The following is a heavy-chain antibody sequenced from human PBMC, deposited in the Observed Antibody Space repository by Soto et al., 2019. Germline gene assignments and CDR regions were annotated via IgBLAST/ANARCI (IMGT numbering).Heavy chain of an antibody. Sequence: LSLPCAISGDSVSSNSAAWNWIRQSPSRGLEWLGRTYYRSKWYNDYAVSVKSRITINPDTSKNQFSLQLNSVTPEDTAVYYCARYVDIVATVPGYYYYGMDVWGQGTTVTVSS. V-gene: IGHV6-1*01. CDR3: ARYVDIVATVPGYYYYGMDV. CDR2: TYYRSKWYN. J-gene: IGHJ6*02. CDR1: GDSVSSNSAA. D-gene: IGHD5-12*01.